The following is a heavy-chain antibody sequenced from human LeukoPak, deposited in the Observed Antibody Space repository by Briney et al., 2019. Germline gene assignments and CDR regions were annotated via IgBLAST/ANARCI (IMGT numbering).Heavy chain of an antibody. CDR2: INPSGGST. Sequence: ASVKVSCKASGYTFTSYYMHWVRQAPGQGLEWMGIINPSGGSTSYAQKFQGRVTMTRDTSTSTVYMELSSLRSEHTAVYYCARGYCTNGVCHGHDYWGQGTLVTVSS. CDR3: ARGYCTNGVCHGHDY. CDR1: GYTFTSYY. D-gene: IGHD2-8*01. V-gene: IGHV1-46*01. J-gene: IGHJ4*02.